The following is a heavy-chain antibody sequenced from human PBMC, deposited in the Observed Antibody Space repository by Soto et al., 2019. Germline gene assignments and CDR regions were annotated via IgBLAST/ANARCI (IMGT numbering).Heavy chain of an antibody. CDR3: AREVTNYDVLTGYYSGAIFDP. V-gene: IGHV4-59*01. CDR2: IYYTGST. J-gene: IGHJ5*02. Sequence: QVQLQESGPGLVKPSETLSLTCTVSGGSISGSFWSWIRQSPGKGLEFIGYIYYTGSTNSNPSLNGRASISFETSKNQISLKLWSVTAADTAVYYCAREVTNYDVLTGYYSGAIFDPWGQGTLVTVSS. CDR1: GGSISGSF. D-gene: IGHD3-9*01.